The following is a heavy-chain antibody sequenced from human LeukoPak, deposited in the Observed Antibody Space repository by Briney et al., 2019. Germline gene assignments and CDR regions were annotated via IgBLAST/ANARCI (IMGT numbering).Heavy chain of an antibody. CDR3: ASSSSWYFNY. CDR2: IYSGGST. D-gene: IGHD6-13*01. CDR1: GFTFSSHW. V-gene: IGHV3-66*01. Sequence: GGSLRLSCEASGFTFSSHWMGRVRQTPGKGLEWVSVIYSGGSTYHADSVKGRFTISRDNSKNTLYLQMNSLRAEDTAVYYCASSSSWYFNYWGQGTLVTVSS. J-gene: IGHJ4*02.